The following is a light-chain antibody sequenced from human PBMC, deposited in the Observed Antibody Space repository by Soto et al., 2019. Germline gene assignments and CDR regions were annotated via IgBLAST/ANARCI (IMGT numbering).Light chain of an antibody. CDR1: QGISSY. CDR2: AAS. V-gene: IGKV1-39*01. Sequence: DIQLTQSPPSLSASVGDRVTITCRASQGISSYLNWYQQKPGKAPKLLIYAASSLQSGVPSRFSGSGSGTDFTLTISSLQPEDFATYYCQESYTTPVTFGGGTKVEIK. J-gene: IGKJ4*01. CDR3: QESYTTPVT.